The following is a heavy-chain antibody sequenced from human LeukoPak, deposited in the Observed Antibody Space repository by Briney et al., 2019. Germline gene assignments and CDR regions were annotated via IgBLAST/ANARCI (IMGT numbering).Heavy chain of an antibody. CDR3: ARKSIVTAGRKPYDV. CDR2: IDHSGRT. J-gene: IGHJ4*02. CDR1: GGSFSGYY. Sequence: SETLSLTCAVYGGSFSGYYWSWIRQPPGKGLEWIGEIDHSGRTNSNASLKSRVTISVDMSKNQFSLRLSSVTAAGTAVYYCARKSIVTAGRKPYDVWDQGTLVTVSP. V-gene: IGHV4-34*01. D-gene: IGHD6-13*01.